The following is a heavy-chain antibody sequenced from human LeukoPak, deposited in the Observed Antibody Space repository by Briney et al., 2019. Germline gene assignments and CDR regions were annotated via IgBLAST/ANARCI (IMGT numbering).Heavy chain of an antibody. CDR2: IWYDGSNK. V-gene: IGHV3-33*07. J-gene: IGHJ4*02. CDR1: GFTFSKSW. Sequence: PGGSLRLSCAASGFTFSKSWMTWVRQAPGKGLEWVAVIWYDGSNKYYADSVKGRFTISRDNSKNTLYLQMNSLRAEDTAVYYCARGDFWSAYCDYWGQGTLVTVSS. CDR3: ARGDFWSAYCDY. D-gene: IGHD3-3*01.